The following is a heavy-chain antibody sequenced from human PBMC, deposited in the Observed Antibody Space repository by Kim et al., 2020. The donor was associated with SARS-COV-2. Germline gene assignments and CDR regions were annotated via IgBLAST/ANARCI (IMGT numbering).Heavy chain of an antibody. D-gene: IGHD1-20*01. CDR3: ARLRADGYNLYYALDL. V-gene: IGHV5-51*01. CDR1: GYRFTTSR. Sequence: GESLKISCKGSGYRFTTSRIGWVRQMPGKGPEWMGIINPADSATRYSTSFQGQVTISADKSITTAYPQWSILKAPDTAISYCARLRADGYNLYYALDLW. CDR2: INPADSAT. J-gene: IGHJ2*01.